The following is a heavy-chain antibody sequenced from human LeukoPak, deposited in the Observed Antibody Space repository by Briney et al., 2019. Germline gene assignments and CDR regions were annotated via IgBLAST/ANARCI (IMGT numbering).Heavy chain of an antibody. V-gene: IGHV4-34*01. Sequence: SETLSLTCAVYGGSFSGYYWSWIRQPPGKGLEWIGEINHSGSTNYNPSLKSRVTISVDTSKNQSSLKLSSVTAADTAVYYCARVPCSSTSCHKVPYYFDYWGQGTLVTVSS. CDR1: GGSFSGYY. J-gene: IGHJ4*02. CDR3: ARVPCSSTSCHKVPYYFDY. D-gene: IGHD2-2*01. CDR2: INHSGST.